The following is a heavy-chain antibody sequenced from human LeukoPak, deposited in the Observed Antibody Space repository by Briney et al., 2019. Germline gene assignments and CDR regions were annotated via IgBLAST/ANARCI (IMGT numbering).Heavy chain of an antibody. CDR2: VSSRSDYI. J-gene: IGHJ5*02. CDR1: GFTFSSYS. D-gene: IGHD2-2*01. Sequence: GGSLRLSCAASGFTFSSYSMNWVRQAPGKGLEWVSYVSSRSDYIYYADSVKGRFTISRDNAKSSLYLQMNSLRAEDTAVYYCAREGFGYCSSTSCLNWFDPWGQGTLVTVSS. CDR3: AREGFGYCSSTSCLNWFDP. V-gene: IGHV3-21*01.